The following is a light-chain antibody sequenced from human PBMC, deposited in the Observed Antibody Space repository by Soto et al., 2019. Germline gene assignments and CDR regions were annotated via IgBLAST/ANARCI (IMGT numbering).Light chain of an antibody. Sequence: EIVLTQSPATLSLSLGERASLSCSSSHNVDSFSRWYQQTPGQASRLLIYGASSRATGIPERFSGSGYGPDFTPTISRLQPEDFAVYFCQQYGDRPRTFGQGTRLEIK. J-gene: IGKJ5*01. CDR2: GAS. CDR1: HNVDSF. CDR3: QQYGDRPRT. V-gene: IGKV3-20*01.